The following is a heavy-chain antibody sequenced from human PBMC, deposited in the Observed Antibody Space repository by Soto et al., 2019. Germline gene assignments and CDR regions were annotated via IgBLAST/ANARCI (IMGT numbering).Heavy chain of an antibody. J-gene: IGHJ6*02. CDR2: ISAYNGNT. CDR1: GYTFTSYG. D-gene: IGHD5-12*01. Sequence: ASVKVSCKASGYTFTSYGISWVRQAPGQVLEWMGWISAYNGNTNYAQKLQGRVTMTTDTSTSTAYMELRSLRSDDTAVYYCARDIVATDYYYYGMDVWGQGTTVTVSS. CDR3: ARDIVATDYYYYGMDV. V-gene: IGHV1-18*04.